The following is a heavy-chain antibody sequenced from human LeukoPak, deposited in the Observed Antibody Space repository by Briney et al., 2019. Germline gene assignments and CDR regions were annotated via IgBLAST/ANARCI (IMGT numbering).Heavy chain of an antibody. Sequence: KASETLSLTCTVSGGSISSGSYYWGWIRQPPGKGLEWIGSIYYSGSTYYNPSLKSRVTISVDTSKNQFSLKLSSVTAADTAVYYCASIPGIAVAGTTPPTTYYYYYYMDVWGKGTTVTVSS. J-gene: IGHJ6*03. D-gene: IGHD6-19*01. CDR1: GGSISSGSYY. CDR2: IYYSGST. CDR3: ASIPGIAVAGTTPPTTYYYYYYMDV. V-gene: IGHV4-39*07.